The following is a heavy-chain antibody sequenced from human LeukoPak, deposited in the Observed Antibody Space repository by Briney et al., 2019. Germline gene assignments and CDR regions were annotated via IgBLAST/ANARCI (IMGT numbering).Heavy chain of an antibody. CDR3: ARAEQYQLLLH. V-gene: IGHV1-18*01. Sequence: ASVKVSCKASGYTFTSYGITWVRQAPGEGLEWMGWISAYNGNTNYAQKLQGRVTMTTDTSTSTAYLDLRSLRSDDTAVYYCARAEQYQLLLHWGQGTLVTVSS. D-gene: IGHD2-2*01. CDR2: ISAYNGNT. J-gene: IGHJ4*02. CDR1: GYTFTSYG.